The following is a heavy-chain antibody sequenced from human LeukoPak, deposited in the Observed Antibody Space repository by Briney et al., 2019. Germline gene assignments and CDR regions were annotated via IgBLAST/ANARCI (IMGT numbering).Heavy chain of an antibody. CDR3: GRAEHDWGSDY. CDR2: IYYRSKWYS. D-gene: IGHD3-9*01. J-gene: IGHJ4*02. V-gene: IGHV6-1*01. Sequence: SQTLSLTCAISGDSVSGNRATWNWLRQSPSKGLEWLGRIYYRSKWYSDYAVSVKGRITINPDTSKNQFSLLLNSVTPEDTAVYFCGRAEHDWGSDYWGQGTLVTVSS. CDR1: GDSVSGNRAT.